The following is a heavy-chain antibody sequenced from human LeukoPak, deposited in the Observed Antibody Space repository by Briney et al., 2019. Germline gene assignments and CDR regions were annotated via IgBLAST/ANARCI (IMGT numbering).Heavy chain of an antibody. J-gene: IGHJ4*02. CDR1: GFTFSSYG. Sequence: GGSLRLSCAASGFTFSSYGMHWIRQAPGKGLEWVAVISYDGSNKYYADSVKGRFTISRDNSKNTLYLQMNSLRAEDTAVYYCASSTSWTFAYWGQGTLVTVSS. D-gene: IGHD2-2*01. CDR2: ISYDGSNK. CDR3: ASSTSWTFAY. V-gene: IGHV3-30*03.